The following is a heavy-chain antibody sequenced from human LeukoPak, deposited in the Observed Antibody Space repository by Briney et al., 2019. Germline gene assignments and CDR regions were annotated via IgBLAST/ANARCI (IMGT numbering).Heavy chain of an antibody. V-gene: IGHV3-21*01. CDR2: ISSSSSYI. CDR1: GFTFSSDS. J-gene: IGHJ4*02. CDR3: ARGDWNDAFDY. D-gene: IGHD1-1*01. Sequence: PGGSLRLSCAAPGFTFSSDSMNWVRQAPGKGLEWGSSISSSSSYIYYADSVKGRFTISRDNAKNSLYLQMNSLRAEDTAVYYCARGDWNDAFDYWGQGTLVTVSS.